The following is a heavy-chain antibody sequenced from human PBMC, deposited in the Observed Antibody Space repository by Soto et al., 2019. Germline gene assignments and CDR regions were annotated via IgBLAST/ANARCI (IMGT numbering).Heavy chain of an antibody. D-gene: IGHD6-19*01. V-gene: IGHV4-39*01. CDR2: IYYSGST. CDR3: ARLFYGGWKQNLYYYYYGMDV. Sequence: SETLSLTCTVSGGSISSSSYYWGWIRQPPGKGLEWIGSIYYSGSTYYNPSLKSRVTISVDTSKNQFSLKLSSVTAADTAVYYCARLFYGGWKQNLYYYYYGMDVWGQGTTVTVSS. J-gene: IGHJ6*02. CDR1: GGSISSSSYY.